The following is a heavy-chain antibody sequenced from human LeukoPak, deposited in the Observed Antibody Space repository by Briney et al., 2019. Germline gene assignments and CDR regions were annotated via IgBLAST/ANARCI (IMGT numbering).Heavy chain of an antibody. V-gene: IGHV4-38-2*02. Sequence: SETLSLTCTVSGYSISSGYYWGWIRQPPGKGLEWIGSIYHSGSTYYNPSLKSRVTISVDTSKNQFSLKLSSVTAADTAVYYCAREGAHTRITIFDYWGQGTLVTVSS. CDR2: IYHSGST. CDR1: GYSISSGYY. J-gene: IGHJ4*02. D-gene: IGHD3-3*01. CDR3: AREGAHTRITIFDY.